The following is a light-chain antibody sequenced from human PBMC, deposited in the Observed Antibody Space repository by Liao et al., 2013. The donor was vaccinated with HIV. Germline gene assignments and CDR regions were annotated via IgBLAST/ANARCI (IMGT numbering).Light chain of an antibody. J-gene: IGLJ2*01. CDR2: QDK. CDR1: KLGEKY. Sequence: YELTQPPSVSVSPGQTASITCSGDKLGEKYACWYQQKPGQSPVLVIYQDKKRPSGIPERFSGSNSGNTATLTISGTQAMDGADYYCQAWDRNTVVFGGGTKLTVL. V-gene: IGLV3-1*01. CDR3: QAWDRNTVV.